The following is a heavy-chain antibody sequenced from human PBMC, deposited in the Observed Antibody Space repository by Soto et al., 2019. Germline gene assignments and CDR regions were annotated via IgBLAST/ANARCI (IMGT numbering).Heavy chain of an antibody. CDR2: INPSGGST. Sequence: ASVKVSCKASGYTFTSYYMHWVRQAPGQGLEWMGIINPSGGSTSYAQKFQGRVTMTRDTSTSTVYMELSSLRSEDTAVYYCARPIFGVGYYYYGMDVWGQGTTVTVSS. CDR3: ARPIFGVGYYYYGMDV. CDR1: GYTFTSYY. D-gene: IGHD3-3*01. V-gene: IGHV1-46*01. J-gene: IGHJ6*02.